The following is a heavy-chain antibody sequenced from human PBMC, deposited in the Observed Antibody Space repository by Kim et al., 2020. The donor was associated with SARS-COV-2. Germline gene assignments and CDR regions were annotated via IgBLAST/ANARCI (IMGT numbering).Heavy chain of an antibody. D-gene: IGHD1-1*01. CDR1: GYTFANYA. V-gene: IGHV1-3*01. CDR3: ARTTLDLAGMDV. CDR2: INAGNGNT. Sequence: ASVKVSCKASGYTFANYAIHWVRQAPGQRLEWMGWINAGNGNTKYSQEFQGRVTITGDTSASTAYMELSSLRSEDTAVYYCARTTLDLAGMDVRGQGTTVTVSS. J-gene: IGHJ6*02.